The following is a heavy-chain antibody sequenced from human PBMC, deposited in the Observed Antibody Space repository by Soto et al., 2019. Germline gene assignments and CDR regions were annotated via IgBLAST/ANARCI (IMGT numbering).Heavy chain of an antibody. CDR2: ISSSSSTI. J-gene: IGHJ6*02. CDR1: GFTFSSYS. D-gene: IGHD3-16*01. V-gene: IGHV3-48*02. Sequence: HPGGSLRLSCAASGFTFSSYSMNWVRQAPGKGLEWVSYISSSSSTIYYADSVKGRFTISRDNAKNSLYLQMNSLRDEDTAVYYCAREGDDYVWGSLAPVYYYYGMDVWGQGTTVTVSS. CDR3: AREGDDYVWGSLAPVYYYYGMDV.